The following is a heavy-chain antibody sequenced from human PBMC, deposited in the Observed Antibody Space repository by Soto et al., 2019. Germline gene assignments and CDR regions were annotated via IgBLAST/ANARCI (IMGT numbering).Heavy chain of an antibody. CDR1: AFTVRSNY. D-gene: IGHD6-19*01. J-gene: IGHJ4*02. V-gene: IGHV3-53*01. Sequence: QPGGSLRLSCAASAFTVRSNYMIWVRQAPGKGLEWVSTISSDGGTYYTDSVKGRFAISRDNSKNTLYLQMNSLTAEDTAVYYCARDVMSVAGSADYWGQGTLVTVSS. CDR3: ARDVMSVAGSADY. CDR2: ISSDGGT.